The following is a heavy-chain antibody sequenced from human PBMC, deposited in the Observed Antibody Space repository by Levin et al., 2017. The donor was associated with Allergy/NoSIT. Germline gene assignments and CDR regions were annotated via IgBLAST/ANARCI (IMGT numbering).Heavy chain of an antibody. J-gene: IGHJ4*02. D-gene: IGHD6-6*01. CDR1: GFTFSNSW. Sequence: GASVKVSCAASGFTFSNSWMSWVRQAPGKGLEWVANIKEDGSQKYYVDSVKGRFTISRDSAKNSLYLQINSLRVEDTAVYFCAKSGRATASEYYYFDYWGQGTLVTVSS. V-gene: IGHV3-7*02. CDR3: AKSGRATASEYYYFDY. CDR2: IKEDGSQK.